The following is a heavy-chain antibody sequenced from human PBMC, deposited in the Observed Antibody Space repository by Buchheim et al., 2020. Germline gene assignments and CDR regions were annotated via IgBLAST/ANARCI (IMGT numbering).Heavy chain of an antibody. CDR3: ARSRYYDSSGANQY. CDR2: IYSGGST. CDR1: GFTVSSNY. J-gene: IGHJ4*02. D-gene: IGHD3-22*01. Sequence: EVQLVESGGGLVQPGGSLRLSCAASGFTVSSNYMSWVRQAPGKGLEWVSVIYSGGSTYYADSVKGRFTISRDNSTNTLHLQMNSLRAEDTAVYYCARSRYYDSSGANQYWGQGTL. V-gene: IGHV3-66*01.